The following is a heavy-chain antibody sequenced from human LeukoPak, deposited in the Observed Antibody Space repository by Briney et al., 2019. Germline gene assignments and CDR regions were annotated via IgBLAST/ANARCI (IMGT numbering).Heavy chain of an antibody. CDR2: FDPEDGET. J-gene: IGHJ3*02. CDR3: ATAYCGGDCSPRAFDI. D-gene: IGHD2-21*02. CDR1: GYTLTELS. Sequence: ASVKVSCKASGYTLTELSMHWVRQAPGKGLEWMGGFDPEDGETIYAQKFQGRVTMTEDTSTDTAYMELSSLRSEDTAVYYCATAYCGGDCSPRAFDIWGQGTMVTVSS. V-gene: IGHV1-24*01.